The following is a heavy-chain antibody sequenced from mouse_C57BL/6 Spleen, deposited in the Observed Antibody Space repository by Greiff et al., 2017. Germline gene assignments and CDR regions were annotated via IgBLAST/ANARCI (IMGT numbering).Heavy chain of an antibody. CDR1: GYTFTGYW. Sequence: QVQLQQPGAELVRPGSSVKLSCKASGYTFTGYWMDWVKQRPGQGLEWIGNIYPSDSETYYNQKFKGKATLTVAKSSSTAYMQLSSLTSEDSAVYYCARGRGVYYDHFDYWGQGTTLTVSA. D-gene: IGHD2-4*01. J-gene: IGHJ2*01. CDR3: ARGRGVYYDHFDY. CDR2: IYPSDSET. V-gene: IGHV1-61*01.